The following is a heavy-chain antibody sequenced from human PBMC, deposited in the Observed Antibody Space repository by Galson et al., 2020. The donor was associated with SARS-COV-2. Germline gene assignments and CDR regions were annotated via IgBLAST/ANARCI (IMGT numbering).Heavy chain of an antibody. CDR1: GGTFSSYA. Sequence: ASVKVSCKASGGTFSSYAISWVRQAPGQGLEWMGGIIPIFGTANYAQKFQGRVTITTDESTSTAYMELSSLRSEDTAVYYCATVDTAMVTVSSAFDIWGQGTMVTVSS. V-gene: IGHV1-69*05. CDR2: IIPIFGTA. D-gene: IGHD5-18*01. CDR3: ATVDTAMVTVSSAFDI. J-gene: IGHJ3*02.